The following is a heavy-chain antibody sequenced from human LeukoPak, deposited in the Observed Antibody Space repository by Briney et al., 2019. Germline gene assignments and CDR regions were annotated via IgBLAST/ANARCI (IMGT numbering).Heavy chain of an antibody. CDR3: ARDPHVSGNYWADY. CDR2: ISYDGTNK. V-gene: IGHV3-30*04. D-gene: IGHD3-10*01. J-gene: IGHJ4*02. Sequence: PGGSLRLSCAASGFTFSSYAMHWVRQAPGKGLEWVAVISYDGTNKYYADSVKGRFTISRDNSKNTLYLQMNSLRAEDTAVYYCARDPHVSGNYWADYWGQGTLVTVSS. CDR1: GFTFSSYA.